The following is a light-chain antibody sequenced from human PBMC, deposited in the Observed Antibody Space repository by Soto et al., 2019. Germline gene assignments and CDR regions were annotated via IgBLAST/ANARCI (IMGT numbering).Light chain of an antibody. J-gene: IGLJ1*01. V-gene: IGLV2-23*01. CDR2: EGS. CDR1: NSDVGSYNL. CDR3: CSSISSSTYV. Sequence: QSVLTQPASVSGSPGQSITISCTGNNSDVGSYNLVSWYQQHPGKAPKLMIYEGSKRPSGVSNRFSGSKSGNTASLTISGLQAEDEADYYCCSSISSSTYVFGTGTKVTV.